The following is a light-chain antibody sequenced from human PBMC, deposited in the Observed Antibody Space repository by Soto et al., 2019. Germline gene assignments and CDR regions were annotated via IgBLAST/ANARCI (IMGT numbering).Light chain of an antibody. CDR1: QDIRTW. CDR3: QHYYSYPPT. J-gene: IGKJ1*01. CDR2: GAS. Sequence: DIQMTQSPSSVSASVGDGVTITCRASQDIRTWLAWYQQKPGKAPKILISGASILQDGVPSRFSGRGSGTDFTLTISRLQSEDFATYFCQHYYSYPPTFGQGTKVDIK. V-gene: IGKV1-12*01.